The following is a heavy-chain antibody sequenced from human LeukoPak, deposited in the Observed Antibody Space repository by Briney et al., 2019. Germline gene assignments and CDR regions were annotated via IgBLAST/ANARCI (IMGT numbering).Heavy chain of an antibody. J-gene: IGHJ3*02. CDR1: GVTISSDE. Sequence: PGGSLRLSCAASGVTISSDEMNWGRQAPGKGLELVSYISSSGSTTYYADSVKGRFTISRDNVKHSLYLQMNSLRSEDTAVYYRAKFAKVGASTAYGFDNWGQGTMVTVSS. CDR3: AKFAKVGASTAYGFDN. D-gene: IGHD1-26*01. CDR2: ISSSGSTT. V-gene: IGHV3-48*03.